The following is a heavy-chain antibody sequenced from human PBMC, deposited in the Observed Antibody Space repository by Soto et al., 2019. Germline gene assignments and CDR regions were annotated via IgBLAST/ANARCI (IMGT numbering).Heavy chain of an antibody. D-gene: IGHD1-26*01. Sequence: QVQLQESGPGLVKPSGTLSLTCTVSGGSMSSSNWWNWVRQSPGKGLEWIGEAHHSGRTNYNPSLKSRVTISVDKSKNHFSLKLSSVTAADPAVYYCARSEATGLAYWGQGTLVTVSS. J-gene: IGHJ4*02. V-gene: IGHV4-4*02. CDR2: AHHSGRT. CDR3: ARSEATGLAY. CDR1: GGSMSSSNW.